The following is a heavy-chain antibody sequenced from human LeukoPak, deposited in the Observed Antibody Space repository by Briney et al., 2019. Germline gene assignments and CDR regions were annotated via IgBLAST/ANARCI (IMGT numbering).Heavy chain of an antibody. D-gene: IGHD1-26*01. Sequence: GGSLRLSCAASGFTFSSYAMSWVRQAPGKGLEWVSTINDNGVNTYYAHSVKGRFTISRDNSKNTLYLQMISLRAEDTAIYYCVRSGGYWGQGTLVTVSS. CDR1: GFTFSSYA. CDR2: INDNGVNT. J-gene: IGHJ4*02. CDR3: VRSGGY. V-gene: IGHV3-23*01.